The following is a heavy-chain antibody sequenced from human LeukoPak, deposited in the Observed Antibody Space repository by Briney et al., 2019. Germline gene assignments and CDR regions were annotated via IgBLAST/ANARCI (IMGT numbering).Heavy chain of an antibody. CDR2: INHSGST. Sequence: SETLSLTCAVSGGSISSNSYYWGWIRQPSGKGLEWIGEINHSGSTNYNPSLKSRVTISVDTSKNQFSLKLSSVTAADTAVYYCARQRHSGGSADWFDPWGQGTLVTVSS. CDR1: GGSISSNSYY. CDR3: ARQRHSGGSADWFDP. J-gene: IGHJ5*02. D-gene: IGHD3-10*01. V-gene: IGHV4-39*01.